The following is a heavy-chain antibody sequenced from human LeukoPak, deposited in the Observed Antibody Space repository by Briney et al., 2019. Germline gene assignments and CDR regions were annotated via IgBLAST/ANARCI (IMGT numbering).Heavy chain of an antibody. CDR3: ATPGHCSSTSCYRYFQH. CDR1: GGSISSSSYY. CDR2: IYYSGST. D-gene: IGHD2-2*02. V-gene: IGHV4-39*01. J-gene: IGHJ1*01. Sequence: PSETLSLTCTVSGGSISSSSYYWGWIRQPPGKGLEWIGSIYYSGSTYYNPSLKSRVTISVDTSKNQFSLKLSSVTAADTAVYYCATPGHCSSTSCYRYFQHWGQGTLVTVSS.